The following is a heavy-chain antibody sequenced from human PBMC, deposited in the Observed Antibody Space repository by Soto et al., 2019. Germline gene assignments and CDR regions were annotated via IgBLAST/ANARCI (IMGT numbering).Heavy chain of an antibody. D-gene: IGHD1-26*01. Sequence: GGSLRLSCAASGFTFSSYAMSWVRQAPGKGLEWVSGISGSGGRTYCADSVKGRFTISRDNSKNTLYLQMNSLRAEDTAVYYCARDIVGATGPVDYWGQGTLVTVSS. CDR1: GFTFSSYA. CDR2: ISGSGGRT. V-gene: IGHV3-23*01. CDR3: ARDIVGATGPVDY. J-gene: IGHJ4*02.